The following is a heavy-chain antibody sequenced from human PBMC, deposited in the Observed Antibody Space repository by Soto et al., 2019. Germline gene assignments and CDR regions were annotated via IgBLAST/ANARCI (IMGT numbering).Heavy chain of an antibody. Sequence: EVQLLESGGGLVQPGGSLRLSCEVSGFTFSSYAMSWVRQAPGQGLEWVSAITGSGGRTYYADSVKGRFTISRDNSKNTLYLQMNSLRAEDTAVYYCATWHEREHAFDVWGQGTTVTISS. V-gene: IGHV3-23*01. CDR1: GFTFSSYA. J-gene: IGHJ3*01. D-gene: IGHD1-1*01. CDR3: ATWHEREHAFDV. CDR2: ITGSGGRT.